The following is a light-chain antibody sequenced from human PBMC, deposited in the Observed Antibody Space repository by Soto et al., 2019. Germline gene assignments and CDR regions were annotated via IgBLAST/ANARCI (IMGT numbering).Light chain of an antibody. V-gene: IGKV3-11*01. CDR3: QQRKHWPPLT. Sequence: EVVLTQSPATLSLSPGETATLSCRASHNVDIYLAWYQQKPGQAPRLLIYYASNRATGIPARFSGSGSGTDFTLTISSLEPEDSAVYYCQQRKHWPPLTFGQGTRLE. J-gene: IGKJ5*01. CDR1: HNVDIY. CDR2: YAS.